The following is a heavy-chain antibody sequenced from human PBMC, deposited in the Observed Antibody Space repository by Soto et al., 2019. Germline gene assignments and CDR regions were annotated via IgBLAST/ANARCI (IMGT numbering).Heavy chain of an antibody. CDR2: VYYSWRT. V-gene: IGHV4-59*01. CDR3: SKGGRAADYYSVSV. Sequence: QVQLQESGPGLVKPSETLSLTCTVSGGSISTYYWSWVRQPPGKGLEWVGYVYYSWRTNYNPSLTSRVAVSVDTSKNQFSPKLTSVTAADTAMYYCSKGGRAADYYSVSVWGKVNTVPVSS. J-gene: IGHJ6*03. CDR1: GGSISTYY.